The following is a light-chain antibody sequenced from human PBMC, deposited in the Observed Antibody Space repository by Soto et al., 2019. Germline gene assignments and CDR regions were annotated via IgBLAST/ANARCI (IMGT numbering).Light chain of an antibody. CDR1: NSDVGGYDY. CDR3: SSFTNSNTWV. CDR2: EVT. V-gene: IGLV2-14*01. J-gene: IGLJ7*01. Sequence: QLVLTQPASVSGSPGQSINIYCTGTNSDVGGYDYVSWYKQYPGQAPKVIIYEVTYRPSGVSARFSGSKSGTTASLTISDLQTEDEADYYCSSFTNSNTWVFGGGTQLTVL.